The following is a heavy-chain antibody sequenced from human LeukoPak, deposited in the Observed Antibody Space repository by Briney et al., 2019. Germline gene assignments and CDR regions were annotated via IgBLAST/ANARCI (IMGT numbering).Heavy chain of an antibody. D-gene: IGHD2-2*01. J-gene: IGHJ5*02. CDR3: ARVVPPLYCSSTSCYGRVGRFDP. CDR2: INHSGST. Sequence: SETLSLTCAVDGASFSGYYWGWIRHPKGNGLEWIGEINHSGSTNYNPSLKSRVSISVDTSKNQFSLKLSSVTAADTAVYYCARVVPPLYCSSTSCYGRVGRFDPWGQGTLVTVSS. CDR1: GASFSGYY. V-gene: IGHV4-34*01.